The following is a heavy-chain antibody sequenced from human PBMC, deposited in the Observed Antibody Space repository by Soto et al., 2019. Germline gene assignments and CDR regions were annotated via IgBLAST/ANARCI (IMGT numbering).Heavy chain of an antibody. V-gene: IGHV3-74*01. J-gene: IGHJ4*02. D-gene: IGHD2-15*01. CDR1: GVTFSSYW. Sequence: GGSLRLSCVASGVTFSSYWMHWVRQAPGKGLVWVSRINSDGSSTSYAGSVKGRFTISRDNAKNTLYLQMNSLRAEDTAVYYCVRTSLVVAAATREDYWGQGTLVTVSS. CDR3: VRTSLVVAAATREDY. CDR2: INSDGSST.